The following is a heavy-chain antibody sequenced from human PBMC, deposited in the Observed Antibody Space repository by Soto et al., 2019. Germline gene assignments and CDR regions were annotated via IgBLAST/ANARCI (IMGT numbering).Heavy chain of an antibody. Sequence: QVQLQESGPGLVEPSQTLSLTCTVSGGSISSGGYFWSWIRQHPGKGLECIGYIYYSGSAYYNPTANTFYNPSLESRVTISVDTSQNQFSLKLNSMTAADTALYYCARGFLEWLSHPYYGMDVWGQGTSVTVSS. V-gene: IGHV4-31*03. CDR1: GGSISSGGYF. CDR2: IYYSGSAYYNPTANT. D-gene: IGHD3-3*01. CDR3: ARGFLEWLSHPYYGMDV. J-gene: IGHJ6*02.